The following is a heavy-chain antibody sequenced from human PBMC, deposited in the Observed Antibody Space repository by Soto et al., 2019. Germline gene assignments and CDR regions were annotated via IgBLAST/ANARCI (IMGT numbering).Heavy chain of an antibody. CDR2: IYYSGST. CDR3: ARVAFEDGDYNYYYYGMDV. Sequence: QVQLQESGPGLVKPSQTLSLTCTVSGGSISSGGYYWSWIRQHPGKGLEWIGYIYYSGSTYYNPSLKSRVTISVDTSKNQFSLKLSSVTAADTAVYYCARVAFEDGDYNYYYYGMDVWGQGTTVTVSS. J-gene: IGHJ6*02. D-gene: IGHD4-17*01. V-gene: IGHV4-31*03. CDR1: GGSISSGGYY.